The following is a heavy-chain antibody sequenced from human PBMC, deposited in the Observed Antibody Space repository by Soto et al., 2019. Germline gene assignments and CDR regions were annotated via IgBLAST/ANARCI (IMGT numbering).Heavy chain of an antibody. CDR3: GRDPYSGARYHVDS. Sequence: GGSLRLSCATSVFTFSNYGIHWVRQAPGKGLEWVAVKWFFASGGNEYYADSVKGRFAISRDDSKQTAYLEMKSLRAEDTAVYYWGRDPYSGARYHVDSGGQRTQVTFS. J-gene: IGHJ4*02. CDR1: VFTFSNYG. V-gene: IGHV3-33*01. D-gene: IGHD1-26*01. CDR2: KWFFASGGNE.